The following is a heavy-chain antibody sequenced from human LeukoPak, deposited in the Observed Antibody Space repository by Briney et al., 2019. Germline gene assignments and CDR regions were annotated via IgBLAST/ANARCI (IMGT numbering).Heavy chain of an antibody. V-gene: IGHV4-39*07. CDR1: GGSISSSSYY. Sequence: SSETLSLTCTVSGGSISSSSYYWGWIRQPPGKGLEWIGSIYYSGSTYYNPSLKSRVTISVDTSKNQFSLKLSSVTAADTAVYYCARSRMWYYYYMDVWGKGTTVTISS. CDR2: IYYSGST. J-gene: IGHJ6*03. CDR3: ARSRMWYYYYMDV. D-gene: IGHD1-14*01.